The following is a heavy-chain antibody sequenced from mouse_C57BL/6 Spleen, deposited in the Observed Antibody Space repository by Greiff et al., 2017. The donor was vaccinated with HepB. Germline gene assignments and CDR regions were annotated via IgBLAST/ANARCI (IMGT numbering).Heavy chain of an antibody. CDR3: AKLLLRYMDY. V-gene: IGHV5-17*01. Sequence: EVKLMESGGGLVKPGGSLKLSCAVSGFTFSDYGMHWVRQAPEKGLEWVAYISSGSSTIYYADTVKGRFTISRDNAKNTLFLQMTSLRSEDTAMYYCAKLLLRYMDYWGQGTSVTVSS. D-gene: IGHD1-1*01. CDR1: GFTFSDYG. CDR2: ISSGSSTI. J-gene: IGHJ4*01.